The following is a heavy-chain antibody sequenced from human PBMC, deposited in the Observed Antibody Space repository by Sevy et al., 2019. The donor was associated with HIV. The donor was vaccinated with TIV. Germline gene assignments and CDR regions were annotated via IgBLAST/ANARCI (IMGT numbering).Heavy chain of an antibody. J-gene: IGHJ4*02. D-gene: IGHD6-19*01. CDR3: ASGRQKQWLVR. CDR1: GGCLSGYY. CDR2: INHSGST. Sequence: SETLSLTCAVYGGCLSGYYWSWIRQPPGKGLEWIGEINHSGSTNYNPSLKSRVTISVDTSKNQFSLKLSSVTAADTAVYYCASGRQKQWLVRWGQGTLVTVSS. V-gene: IGHV4-34*01.